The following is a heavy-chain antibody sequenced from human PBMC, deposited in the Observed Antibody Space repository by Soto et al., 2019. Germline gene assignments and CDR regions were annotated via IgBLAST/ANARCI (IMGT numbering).Heavy chain of an antibody. Sequence: GGSLRLSCAASGFNFNTFAMSWIRQAPGKGLEWVSHISSSGGSRDYADSVRGRFTISRDNSKNVLFLQMNSLRADDTATYYCEKDPTSPWTANWVDPWGKGTLVTVYS. CDR2: ISSSGGSR. V-gene: IGHV3-23*01. J-gene: IGHJ5*02. D-gene: IGHD1-1*01. CDR1: GFNFNTFA. CDR3: EKDPTSPWTANWVDP.